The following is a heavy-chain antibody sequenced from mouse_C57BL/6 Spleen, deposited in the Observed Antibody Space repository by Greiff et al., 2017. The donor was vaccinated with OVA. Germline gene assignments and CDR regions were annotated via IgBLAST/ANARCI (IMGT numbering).Heavy chain of an antibody. CDR2: IDPETGGT. CDR3: TNSYGSSYAYAMDY. CDR1: GYTFTDYE. J-gene: IGHJ4*01. Sequence: VQLQQSGAELVRPGASVTLSCKASGYTFTDYEMHWVKQTPVHGLEWIGAIDPETGGTAYNQKFKGKAILTADKSSSTAYMELRSLTSEDSAVYYCTNSYGSSYAYAMDYWGQGTSVTVAS. D-gene: IGHD1-1*01. V-gene: IGHV1-15*01.